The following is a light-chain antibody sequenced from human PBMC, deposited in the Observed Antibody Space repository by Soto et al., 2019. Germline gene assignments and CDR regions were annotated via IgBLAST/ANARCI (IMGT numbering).Light chain of an antibody. CDR3: HQYHNWPRT. Sequence: SVMTHSPATLSVSTGERDTLSCRASQSVSSNLAWYQQKPGQAPRLLIYGASNRATGIPARFSGSGSGTEFTLTISSLESEDFAVYYCHQYHNWPRTFGQGTKVDIK. V-gene: IGKV3-15*01. J-gene: IGKJ1*01. CDR1: QSVSSN. CDR2: GAS.